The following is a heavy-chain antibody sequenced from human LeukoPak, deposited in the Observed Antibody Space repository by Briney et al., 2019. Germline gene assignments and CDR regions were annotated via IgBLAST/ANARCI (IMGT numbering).Heavy chain of an antibody. CDR2: IYHSGST. Sequence: PSETLSLTCTVSGYSISSGYYWGCIRQPPGKGLEWIGSIYHSGSTYYNPSLKSRVTISVDTSKNQCSLKLSSVTAADTAVYYCAREMGDSSGSALDDWGQGTLVTASS. CDR3: AREMGDSSGSALDD. CDR1: GYSISSGYY. J-gene: IGHJ4*02. D-gene: IGHD3-22*01. V-gene: IGHV4-38-2*02.